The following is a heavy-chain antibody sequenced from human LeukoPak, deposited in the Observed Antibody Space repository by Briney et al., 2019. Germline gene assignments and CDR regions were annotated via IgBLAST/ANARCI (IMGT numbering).Heavy chain of an antibody. CDR1: GGSFSGDY. CDR3: ARSYAHDY. Sequence: SETLSLTCAIYGGSFSGDYWSWIRQPPGKGLEWIGEINHSGSTNYNPSLKSRVTISVDTSKNQFSLKLSSVTAADTAVYYCARSYAHDYWGQGTLVTVSS. V-gene: IGHV4-34*01. D-gene: IGHD2-2*01. J-gene: IGHJ4*02. CDR2: INHSGST.